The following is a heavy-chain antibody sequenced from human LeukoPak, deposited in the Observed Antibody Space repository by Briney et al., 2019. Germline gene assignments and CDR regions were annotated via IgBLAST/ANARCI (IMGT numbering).Heavy chain of an antibody. CDR2: ISGSGGST. CDR1: GFTFSSYA. CDR3: AKDGGFIALDLWSSGPRFDI. V-gene: IGHV3-23*01. D-gene: IGHD2-21*01. Sequence: PGGSLRLSCAASGFTFSSYAMSWVRQAPGKGLEWVSAISGSGGSTYYADSVKGRFTISRDNSKNTLYLQMNSLRAEDTAVYYCAKDGGFIALDLWSSGPRFDIWGQGTMVTVSS. J-gene: IGHJ3*02.